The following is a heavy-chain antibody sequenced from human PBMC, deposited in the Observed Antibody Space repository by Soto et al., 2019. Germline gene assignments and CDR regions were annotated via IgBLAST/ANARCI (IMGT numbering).Heavy chain of an antibody. CDR1: GYTFTSYG. J-gene: IGHJ6*03. Sequence: GASVKVSCKASGYTFTSYGISWVRQAPGQGLEWMGWISAYNGNTNYAQKLQGRVTMTTDTSTSTAYMELRSLRSDDTAVYYCARGLTIFGVAIQYYMDVWGKGTTVTVSS. D-gene: IGHD3-3*01. CDR3: ARGLTIFGVAIQYYMDV. V-gene: IGHV1-18*01. CDR2: ISAYNGNT.